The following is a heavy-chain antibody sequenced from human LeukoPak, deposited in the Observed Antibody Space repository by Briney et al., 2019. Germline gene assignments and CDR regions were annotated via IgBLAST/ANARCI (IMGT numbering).Heavy chain of an antibody. D-gene: IGHD2-15*01. Sequence: GGSLRLSCAASGFTFSSYTMSWVRQAPGKGLEWVSTISSSGGSTYYADSVKGRFTISRDNSKNTLYLQMNSLRAEDAAVYCCARELSGYYFDYWGQGTLVTVSS. CDR2: ISSSGGST. CDR1: GFTFSSYT. V-gene: IGHV3-23*01. CDR3: ARELSGYYFDY. J-gene: IGHJ4*02.